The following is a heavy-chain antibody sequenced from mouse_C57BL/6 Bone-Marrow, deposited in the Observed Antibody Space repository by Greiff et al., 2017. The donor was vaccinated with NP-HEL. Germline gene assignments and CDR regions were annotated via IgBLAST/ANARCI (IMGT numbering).Heavy chain of an antibody. CDR3: ARVGLPFDY. CDR2: ISDGGSYT. CDR1: GFTFSSYA. Sequence: EVQGVESGGGLVKPGGSLKLSCAASGFTFSSYAMSWVRQTPEKRLEWVATISDGGSYTYYPDNVKGRFTISRDNAKNNLYLQMSHLKSEDTAMYYCARVGLPFDYWGQGTTLTVSS. D-gene: IGHD2-4*01. V-gene: IGHV5-4*01. J-gene: IGHJ2*01.